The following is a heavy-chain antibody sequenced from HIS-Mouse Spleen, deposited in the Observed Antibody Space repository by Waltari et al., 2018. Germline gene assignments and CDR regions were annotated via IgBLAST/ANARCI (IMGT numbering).Heavy chain of an antibody. Sequence: QLQLQESGPGLVKPSETLSLTCTVSGVSISSSSYYWGWIRQPPGKGLGWIWSIYYSERTYYNPSLKSRVTISVDTSKNQFSLKLSSVTAADTAVYYCAREIPYSSSWYDWYFDLWGRGTLVTVSS. CDR1: GVSISSSSYY. V-gene: IGHV4-39*07. CDR2: IYYSERT. CDR3: AREIPYSSSWYDWYFDL. J-gene: IGHJ2*01. D-gene: IGHD6-13*01.